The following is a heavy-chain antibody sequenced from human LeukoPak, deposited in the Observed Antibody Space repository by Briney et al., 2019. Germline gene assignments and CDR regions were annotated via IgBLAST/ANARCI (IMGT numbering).Heavy chain of an antibody. J-gene: IGHJ4*02. V-gene: IGHV4-34*01. D-gene: IGHD6-13*01. CDR1: GGSFSGYY. Sequence: SETLSLTCAVYGGSFSGYYWSWIRQPPGKGLEWVGEINHGGSTNYNPSLKSRVTISVDRPKNQFSLKLSSVTAADTAVYYCARWYSSSWCLDYWGQGTLVTVSS. CDR3: ARWYSSSWCLDY. CDR2: INHGGST.